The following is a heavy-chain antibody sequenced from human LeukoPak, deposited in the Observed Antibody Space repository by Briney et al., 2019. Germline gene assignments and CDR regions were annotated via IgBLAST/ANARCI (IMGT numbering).Heavy chain of an antibody. V-gene: IGHV3-7*03. Sequence: GGSLRLSCAASGLTFNSYWMTWVRQAPGKGLEWVAHINQDGSGTYYVDSVKGRFTISRDNAKNSLYLQMNSLRAEDTAVYYCAKDLISTITARTVIDYWGQGTLVTVSS. D-gene: IGHD6-6*01. CDR3: AKDLISTITARTVIDY. CDR2: INQDGSGT. CDR1: GLTFNSYW. J-gene: IGHJ4*02.